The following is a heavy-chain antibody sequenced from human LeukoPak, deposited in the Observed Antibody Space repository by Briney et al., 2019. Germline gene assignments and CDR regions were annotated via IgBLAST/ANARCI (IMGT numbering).Heavy chain of an antibody. CDR3: TRDPSGNYDFDY. J-gene: IGHJ4*02. V-gene: IGHV1-8*01. CDR1: GYTFTSYD. D-gene: IGHD1-26*01. Sequence: GASVKVSCKASGYTFTSYDINWVRQATGQGLEWMGWMNPNSGNTGYAQKFQGRVTMTRDTSTNTAYMELRSLRFDDTAVYYCTRDPSGNYDFDYWGQGSLVTVSS. CDR2: MNPNSGNT.